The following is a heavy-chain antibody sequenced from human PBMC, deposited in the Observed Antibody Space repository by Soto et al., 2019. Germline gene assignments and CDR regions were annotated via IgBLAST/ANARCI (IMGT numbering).Heavy chain of an antibody. CDR3: ARGNRAFCSSTSCYVLAY. J-gene: IGHJ4*02. CDR2: IIPIFGTA. D-gene: IGHD2-2*01. Sequence: SVKVSCKASGGTFSSYAISWVRQAPGQGLEWMGGIIPIFGTANYAQKFQGRVTITADESTSTAYMELSSLRSEDTAVYYCARGNRAFCSSTSCYVLAYWGQGTLVTVSS. V-gene: IGHV1-69*13. CDR1: GGTFSSYA.